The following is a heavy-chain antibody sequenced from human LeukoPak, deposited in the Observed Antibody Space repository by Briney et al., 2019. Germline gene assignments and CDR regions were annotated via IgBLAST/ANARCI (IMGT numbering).Heavy chain of an antibody. D-gene: IGHD3-10*01. Sequence: PSETLSLTCTVSGGSMSSSSHYWGWIRQPPGRGLEWIGSIYYSGSTNYNPSFKSRVTISVDTSKNQFSLNLSSVTAADTAVYYCARSLWFGEFHWGQGTLVTVSS. CDR1: GGSMSSSSHY. V-gene: IGHV4-39*07. J-gene: IGHJ4*02. CDR3: ARSLWFGEFH. CDR2: IYYSGST.